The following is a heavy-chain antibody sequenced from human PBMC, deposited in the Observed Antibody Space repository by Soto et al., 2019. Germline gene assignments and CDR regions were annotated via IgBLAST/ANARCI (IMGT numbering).Heavy chain of an antibody. V-gene: IGHV1-8*01. D-gene: IGHD3-3*01. CDR2: MNPNSGNT. CDR3: ARGPPYDFWSDDGVHYYMDV. CDR1: GYTFTSYD. Sequence: QVQLVQSGAEVKKPGASVKVSCKASGYTFTSYDINWVRQATGQGLEWMGWMNPNSGNTGYAQKFQGRVTMTRNTSISTAYMELSSLRSEDTAVYYCARGPPYDFWSDDGVHYYMDVWGKGTTVTVSS. J-gene: IGHJ6*03.